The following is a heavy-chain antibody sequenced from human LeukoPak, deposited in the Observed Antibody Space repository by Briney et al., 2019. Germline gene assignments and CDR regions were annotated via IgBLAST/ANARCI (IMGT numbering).Heavy chain of an antibody. V-gene: IGHV3-30*04. CDR2: ISSDGRNK. Sequence: PGGSLRLSCAASGFAFSSYPIHWVRQTPGKGLEWVAVISSDGRNKYYADSVKGRFTISRDNSKNALSLQMNSLRPEDTAVYYCARDCYDSRGYYDDAFDIWGQGTKVTVSS. D-gene: IGHD3-22*01. CDR1: GFAFSSYP. CDR3: ARDCYDSRGYYDDAFDI. J-gene: IGHJ3*02.